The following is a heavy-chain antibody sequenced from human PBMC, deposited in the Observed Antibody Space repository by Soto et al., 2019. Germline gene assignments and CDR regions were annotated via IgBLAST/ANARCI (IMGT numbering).Heavy chain of an antibody. V-gene: IGHV1-69*01. Sequence: QVQLVQSGAEVKKPGSSVKVSCKASGRTFSSYAISWVRQAPGQGLEWMGGIIPIFGTANYAQKFQRRVTITADESTSTAYMELSSLRSEDTAVYYCARTTVCSGGSCYRLDGWGFDPWGQGTLVTVSS. D-gene: IGHD2-15*01. J-gene: IGHJ5*02. CDR1: GRTFSSYA. CDR2: IIPIFGTA. CDR3: ARTTVCSGGSCYRLDGWGFDP.